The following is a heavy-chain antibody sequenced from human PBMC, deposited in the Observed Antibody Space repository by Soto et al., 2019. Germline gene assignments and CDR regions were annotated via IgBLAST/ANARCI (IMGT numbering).Heavy chain of an antibody. Sequence: SVKVSCKASGGTFSSYAISWVRQAPGQGLEWMGGIIPIFGTANYAQKFQGRVTITADESTSTAYMELSSLRSEDTAVYYCARAFAPPDSYYDSSGNRAAFDIWGQGTMVTVSS. CDR3: ARAFAPPDSYYDSSGNRAAFDI. D-gene: IGHD3-22*01. J-gene: IGHJ3*02. CDR1: GGTFSSYA. CDR2: IIPIFGTA. V-gene: IGHV1-69*13.